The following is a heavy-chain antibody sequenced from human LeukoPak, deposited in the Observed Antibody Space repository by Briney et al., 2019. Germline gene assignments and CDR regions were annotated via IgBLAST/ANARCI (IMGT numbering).Heavy chain of an antibody. D-gene: IGHD2-21*02. CDR3: ARVERGFIVVVTANPFDY. CDR2: INPNSGGT. J-gene: IGHJ4*02. Sequence: ASVKVSCKASGYTFTSYGISWVRQAPGQGLEWMGWINPNSGGTNYAQKFQGRVTMTRDTSISTAYMELSRLRSDDTAVYYCARVERGFIVVVTANPFDYWGQGTLVTVSS. V-gene: IGHV1-2*02. CDR1: GYTFTSYG.